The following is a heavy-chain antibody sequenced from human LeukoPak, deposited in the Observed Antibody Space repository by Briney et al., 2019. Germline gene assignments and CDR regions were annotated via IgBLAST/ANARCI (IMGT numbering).Heavy chain of an antibody. CDR1: GLAFDDYG. V-gene: IGHV3-9*01. Sequence: PGRSLRLSCAASGLAFDDYGMHWVRQAPGKGLEWVSGISWNGGSIGYADSVKGRFTISRDNAKNSLYLQMNSLRGEDTAIYYCARAKGSTGWYYFDYWGQGTLVTVSS. J-gene: IGHJ4*02. CDR3: ARAKGSTGWYYFDY. CDR2: ISWNGGSI. D-gene: IGHD6-19*01.